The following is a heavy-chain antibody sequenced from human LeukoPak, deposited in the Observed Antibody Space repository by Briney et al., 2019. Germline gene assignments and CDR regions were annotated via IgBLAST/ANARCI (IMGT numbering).Heavy chain of an antibody. CDR2: IDPSDSYT. Sequence: GESLKISCKGSGYSFTSYWISWVRQMPGKGLEWMGRIDPSDSYTNHSPSFQGHVTISADKSISTAYLQWSSLKASDTAMYYCARSVPAANDYWGQGTLVTVSS. CDR1: GYSFTSYW. J-gene: IGHJ4*02. CDR3: ARSVPAANDY. V-gene: IGHV5-10-1*01. D-gene: IGHD2-2*01.